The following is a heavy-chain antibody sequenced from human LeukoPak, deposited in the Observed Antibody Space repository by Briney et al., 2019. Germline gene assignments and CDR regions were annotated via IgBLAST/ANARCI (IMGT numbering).Heavy chain of an antibody. V-gene: IGHV4-61*02. Sequence: PSETLSLTCTVSGGSVNSGSYFWSWIRQPAGKGLEWIGRMFTTGTINYNPSLKSRVTISLDTSKNQFSLKLSSVTAADTAVYYCARLSGRDYYFDYWGQGTLVTVSS. D-gene: IGHD4/OR15-4a*01. J-gene: IGHJ4*02. CDR3: ARLSGRDYYFDY. CDR2: MFTTGTI. CDR1: GGSVNSGSYF.